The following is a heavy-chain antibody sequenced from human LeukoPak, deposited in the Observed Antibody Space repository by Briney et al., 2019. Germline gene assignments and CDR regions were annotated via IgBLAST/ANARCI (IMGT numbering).Heavy chain of an antibody. CDR3: ARDPVPEKYYYDSSGPEDGMDV. J-gene: IGHJ6*02. CDR1: GFTFDDYA. CDR2: ISWNSNSI. V-gene: IGHV3-9*01. D-gene: IGHD3-22*01. Sequence: GRSLRLSCAASGFTFDDYAMHWVRQAPGKGLEWVSGISWNSNSIGYADSVKGRFTISRDNAKNSLYLQMNSLRAEDTAVYYCARDPVPEKYYYDSSGPEDGMDVWGQGTTVTVSS.